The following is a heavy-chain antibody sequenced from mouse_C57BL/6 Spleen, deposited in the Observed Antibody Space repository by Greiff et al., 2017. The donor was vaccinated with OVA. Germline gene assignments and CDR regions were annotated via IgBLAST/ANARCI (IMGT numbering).Heavy chain of an antibody. CDR1: GFNIKDYY. Sequence: EVKVEESGAELVKPGASVKLSCTASGFNIKDYYMHWVKQRTEQGLEWIGRIDPEDGETKYAPKFQGKATITADTSSNTAYLQLSSLTSEDTAVYYCARGLGGSRFFDYWGQGTTLTVSS. J-gene: IGHJ2*01. CDR2: IDPEDGET. D-gene: IGHD1-1*01. CDR3: ARGLGGSRFFDY. V-gene: IGHV14-2*01.